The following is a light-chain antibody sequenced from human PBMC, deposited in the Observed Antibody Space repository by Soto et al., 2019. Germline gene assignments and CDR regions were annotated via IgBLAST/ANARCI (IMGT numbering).Light chain of an antibody. CDR3: QQYGSSPLFT. J-gene: IGKJ3*01. CDR1: QSVSSSY. V-gene: IGKV3-20*01. Sequence: DIVLTQSPGTLSLSPGERATLSCRASQSVSSSYLAWYQQKPGQAPRLLIYGASSRATGIPDRFSGSGSGTDFTLTISRLEPEDFAVYYCQQYGSSPLFTFGHGTKVDIK. CDR2: GAS.